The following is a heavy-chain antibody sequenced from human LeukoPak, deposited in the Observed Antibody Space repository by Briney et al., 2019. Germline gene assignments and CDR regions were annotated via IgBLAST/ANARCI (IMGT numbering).Heavy chain of an antibody. D-gene: IGHD4-23*01. V-gene: IGHV3-23*01. Sequence: GGSLRLSCAASGFTFSSYAMSWVRQAPGKGLDWVSAISGSGGSTYYADSVKGRFTISRDNSKNTLYLQMNSLRVEDTAVYYCAKLTYGGSSGGSYWGRGTLVTVSS. CDR1: GFTFSSYA. CDR3: AKLTYGGSSGGSY. J-gene: IGHJ4*02. CDR2: ISGSGGST.